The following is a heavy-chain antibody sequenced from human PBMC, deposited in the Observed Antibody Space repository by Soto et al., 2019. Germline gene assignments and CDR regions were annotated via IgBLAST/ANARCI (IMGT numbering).Heavy chain of an antibody. CDR3: AREKVHSRTLRVADAFDI. J-gene: IGHJ3*02. V-gene: IGHV1-69*01. CDR2: IIPSFTAA. Sequence: QVQLVQAGAEVKKPGSSVKVSCKASGGTFNSYAISWLRQAPGQGLEWMGEIIPSFTAANYARNFKGRVTISAEESTSTAYMDLSSVTSEDTAMYYSAREKVHSRTLRVADAFDIWGKGTMFTVSS. D-gene: IGHD3-16*01. CDR1: GGTFNSYA.